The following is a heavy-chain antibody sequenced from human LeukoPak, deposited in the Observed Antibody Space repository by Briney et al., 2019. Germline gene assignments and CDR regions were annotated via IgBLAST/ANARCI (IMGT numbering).Heavy chain of an antibody. Sequence: SETLSLTCTVSGGSISSYYWSWIRQPPGKGLEWIGYISYSGSTNYNPSLKSRVAISLDTSKNQFSLKLSSVTAADTAVYYCAGHHPRNTVDFWGQGTLVTVSS. D-gene: IGHD2-8*02. V-gene: IGHV4-59*08. J-gene: IGHJ4*02. CDR2: ISYSGST. CDR1: GGSISSYY. CDR3: AGHHPRNTVDF.